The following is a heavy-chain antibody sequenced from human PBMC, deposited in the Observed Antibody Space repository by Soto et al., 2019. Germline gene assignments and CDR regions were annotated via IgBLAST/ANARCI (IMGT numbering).Heavy chain of an antibody. D-gene: IGHD1-1*01. CDR2: ISSTGSST. Sequence: EVQLLESGGGLVQRGGSLRLSCAASGFTFSNYAMTWVRQAPGKGLEWVSLISSTGSSTYYADSVKGRFTISRANSKNALSLQSNSRRAEATAVYYCAKSLRTADFDYWGQGALVTVFS. CDR3: AKSLRTADFDY. J-gene: IGHJ4*02. V-gene: IGHV3-23*01. CDR1: GFTFSNYA.